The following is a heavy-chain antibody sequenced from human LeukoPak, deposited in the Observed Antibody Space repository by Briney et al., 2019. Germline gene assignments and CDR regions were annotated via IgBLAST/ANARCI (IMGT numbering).Heavy chain of an antibody. CDR2: IYSGGST. Sequence: PGGSLRLSCVVSGFTVSINFMSWVRQAPGERLEWVSVIYSGGSTYYADSVKGRFTISRDNSKNTLYLQMNSLRAEDTAVYYCARTRVDTTTFDYFDYWGQGTLVTVSS. CDR3: ARTRVDTTTFDYFDY. D-gene: IGHD4-11*01. V-gene: IGHV3-53*01. J-gene: IGHJ4*02. CDR1: GFTVSINF.